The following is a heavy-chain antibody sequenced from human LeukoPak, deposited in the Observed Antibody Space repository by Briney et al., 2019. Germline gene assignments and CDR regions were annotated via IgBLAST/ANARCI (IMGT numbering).Heavy chain of an antibody. V-gene: IGHV4-59*01. Sequence: PSETLSLTCTVSGGSISSYYWSWIRQPPGKGLEWIGYIYYSGSTNYNPSLKSRVTISVDTSKNQFSRKLSSVTAADTAVYYCARDVATAMLDYWGQGTLVTVSS. CDR2: IYYSGST. D-gene: IGHD5-18*01. CDR3: ARDVATAMLDY. CDR1: GGSISSYY. J-gene: IGHJ4*02.